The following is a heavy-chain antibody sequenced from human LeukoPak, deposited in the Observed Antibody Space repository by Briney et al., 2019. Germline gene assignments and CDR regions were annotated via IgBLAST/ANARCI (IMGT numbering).Heavy chain of an antibody. CDR3: ARGWLAETTVVTPYNY. V-gene: IGHV1-69*13. Sequence: HVASVKVSCKASGGTFSSYDISWVRQAPGQGLEWMGGITPIFGTAKYAQKFQGRVTITAVESMSTAYMELSSLRSEDTAVHYCARGWLAETTVVTPYNYWGQGTLVTVSS. J-gene: IGHJ4*02. D-gene: IGHD4-23*01. CDR1: GGTFSSYD. CDR2: ITPIFGTA.